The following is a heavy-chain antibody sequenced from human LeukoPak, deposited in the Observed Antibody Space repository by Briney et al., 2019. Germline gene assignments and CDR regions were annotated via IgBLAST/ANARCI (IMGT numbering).Heavy chain of an antibody. CDR2: IYHSGST. J-gene: IGHJ3*02. D-gene: IGHD7-27*01. CDR3: ARELGIKWNAFDI. CDR1: GGSISSGGYY. Sequence: SETLSLTCTVSGGSISSGGYYWSWIRQPPGKGLEWIGYIYHSGSTYYNPSLKSRVTISVDRSKNQFSLKLSSVTAADTAVYYCARELGIKWNAFDIWGQGTMVTVSS. V-gene: IGHV4-30-2*01.